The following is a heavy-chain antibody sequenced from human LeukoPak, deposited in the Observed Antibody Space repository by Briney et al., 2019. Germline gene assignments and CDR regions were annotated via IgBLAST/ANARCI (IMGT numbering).Heavy chain of an antibody. J-gene: IGHJ4*02. D-gene: IGHD2-21*02. Sequence: GGSLRLSCVASRFTFSNYWMSWVRQAPGKGLEWVANINQDGSKKRYADSMKGRFTISGDNAKESLYLQLNSLRAEDTAVYYCAKWGPYCVGDYCPALDSWGPGTLVTVSS. CDR1: RFTFSNYW. CDR2: INQDGSKK. CDR3: AKWGPYCVGDYCPALDS. V-gene: IGHV3-7*01.